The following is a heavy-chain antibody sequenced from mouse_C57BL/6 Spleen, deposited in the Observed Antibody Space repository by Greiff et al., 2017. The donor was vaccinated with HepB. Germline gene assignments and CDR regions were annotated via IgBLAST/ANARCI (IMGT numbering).Heavy chain of an antibody. CDR2: IYPGNSDT. Sequence: VQLQQSGTVLARPGASVKMSCKTSGYTFTSYWMHWVKQRPGQGLEWIGAIYPGNSDTSYNQKFKGKAKLTAVTSASTAYMELSSLTNEDSAVYYCTRNWDDDWYFDVWGTGTTVTVSS. CDR3: TRNWDDDWYFDV. D-gene: IGHD4-1*01. V-gene: IGHV1-5*01. CDR1: GYTFTSYW. J-gene: IGHJ1*03.